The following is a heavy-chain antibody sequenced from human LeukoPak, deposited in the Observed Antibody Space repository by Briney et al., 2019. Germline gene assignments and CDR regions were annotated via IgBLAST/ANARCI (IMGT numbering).Heavy chain of an antibody. J-gene: IGHJ4*02. Sequence: GGSLRLSCAASGFTFNNFAMRWVRQAPGKGLEWVSAMSSVTYYTDSVEGRFTISKDDSKNSLFLQINSLRADDTAFYYCGKAFFSGSGGYYKHFDAWGQGTLVTVSS. V-gene: IGHV3-23*01. CDR3: GKAFFSGSGGYYKHFDA. CDR1: GFTFNNFA. CDR2: MSSVT. D-gene: IGHD3-10*01.